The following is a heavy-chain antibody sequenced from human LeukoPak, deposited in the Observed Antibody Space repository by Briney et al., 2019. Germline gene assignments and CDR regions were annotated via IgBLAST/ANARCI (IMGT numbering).Heavy chain of an antibody. Sequence: GGSLRLSCAASGFTFSSYGMHWVRQAPGKGLEWVAVISYDGSNKYYADSVKGRFTISRDNSKNTLYLQMNGLRAEDTAVYYCAKDRNQAGSLDYWGQGTLVTVSS. CDR3: AKDRNQAGSLDY. V-gene: IGHV3-30*18. CDR1: GFTFSSYG. CDR2: ISYDGSNK. J-gene: IGHJ4*02. D-gene: IGHD1-26*01.